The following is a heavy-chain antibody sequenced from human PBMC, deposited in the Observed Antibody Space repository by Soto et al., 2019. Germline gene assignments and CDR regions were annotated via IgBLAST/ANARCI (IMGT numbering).Heavy chain of an antibody. V-gene: IGHV3-9*01. Sequence: EVQLVESGGGLVQPGRSLRLSCTASGITFDDYAMHWVRQGPGQGLEWVSGINWNSGSIGYADSVKGRFTISRDNAKNSLYLQMNSLRAEDTALYYCVRLQAYDISGSLWFAYWGQGTLVTVSS. D-gene: IGHD3-22*01. CDR2: INWNSGSI. J-gene: IGHJ4*02. CDR1: GITFDDYA. CDR3: VRLQAYDISGSLWFAY.